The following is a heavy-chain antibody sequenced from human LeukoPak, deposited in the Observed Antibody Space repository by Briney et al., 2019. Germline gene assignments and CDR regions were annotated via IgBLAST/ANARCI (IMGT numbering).Heavy chain of an antibody. Sequence: SETLSLTCTVSGGSISSGSYYWSWIRQPAGKGLEWIGRIYTSGSTNYNPSPKSRVTISVDTSKNQFSLKLSSVTAADTAVYYCARADYSNQDYWGQGTLVTVSS. J-gene: IGHJ4*02. CDR2: IYTSGST. V-gene: IGHV4-61*02. CDR3: ARADYSNQDY. D-gene: IGHD4-11*01. CDR1: GGSISSGSYY.